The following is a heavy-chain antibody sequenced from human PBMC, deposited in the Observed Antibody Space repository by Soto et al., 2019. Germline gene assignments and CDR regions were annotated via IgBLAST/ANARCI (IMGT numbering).Heavy chain of an antibody. CDR3: AKGGYDFLYYFDY. D-gene: IGHD3-3*01. CDR2: ISGSGGNT. J-gene: IGHJ4*02. CDR1: GFTFSSYA. Sequence: GGSLRLSSAASGFTFSSYAMSWVRQAPGKGLEWVSVISGSGGNTYYADSVKGRFTISRDNSKNTMYLQMNSLRAEDTAVYYCAKGGYDFLYYFDYWGQGTLVTVSS. V-gene: IGHV3-23*01.